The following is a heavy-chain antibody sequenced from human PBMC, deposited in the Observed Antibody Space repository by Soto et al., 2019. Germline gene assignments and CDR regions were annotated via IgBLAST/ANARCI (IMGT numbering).Heavy chain of an antibody. CDR1: GYTFTDYS. V-gene: IGHV1-2*04. CDR3: ARAVRTTMAVFDY. Sequence: ASVKVSCKASGYTFTDYSMHWVRQAPGQGLEWMGWISPNSGGTNYAQKFQGWVTMTRDTSISTAYMELSRLRSDDTAVYYCARAVRTTMAVFDYWGQGTLVTVSS. CDR2: ISPNSGGT. J-gene: IGHJ4*02. D-gene: IGHD5-18*01.